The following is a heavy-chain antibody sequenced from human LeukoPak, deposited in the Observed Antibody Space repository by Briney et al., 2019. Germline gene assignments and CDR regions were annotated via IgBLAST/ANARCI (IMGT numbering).Heavy chain of an antibody. CDR3: ARQGADYYYGMDV. CDR1: GYSFTSYW. D-gene: IGHD1-26*01. CDR2: IYPGDSDT. Sequence: GESLKIFCKGSGYSFTSYWIGWVRQMPGKGLEWMGIIYPGDSDTRYSPSFQGQVTISADKSISTAYLQWSSLKASDTAMYYCARQGADYYYGMDVWGQGTTVTVSS. J-gene: IGHJ6*02. V-gene: IGHV5-51*01.